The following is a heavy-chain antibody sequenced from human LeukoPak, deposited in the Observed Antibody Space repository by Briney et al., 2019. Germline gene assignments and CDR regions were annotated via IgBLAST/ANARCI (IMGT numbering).Heavy chain of an antibody. CDR2: INSGSNTI. CDR3: ARAYSSGYSQP. V-gene: IGHV3-48*01. J-gene: IGHJ5*02. CDR1: GFTLSSYS. D-gene: IGHD3-22*01. Sequence: GGSLRLSCAASGFTLSSYSMNWVRQAPGKGLEWVSYINSGSNTIYYADSVKGRFTISRDNAKSSLYLQMNSLRAEDTAVYYCARAYSSGYSQPWGQGTLVTVSS.